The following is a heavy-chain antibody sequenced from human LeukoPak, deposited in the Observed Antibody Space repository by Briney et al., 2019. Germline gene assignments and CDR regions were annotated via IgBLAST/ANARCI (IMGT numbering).Heavy chain of an antibody. CDR3: ARDRQQWPGEGGFDY. D-gene: IGHD6-19*01. J-gene: IGHJ4*02. CDR1: GGSITSTNYY. Sequence: SETLSLTCAVSGGSITSTNYYWGWIRQPPGKGLEWIGSIYYSGNTYYNPSLKSRVTISVDTSKNQFSLKLSSVTAADTAVYYCARDRQQWPGEGGFDYWGQGTLVTVSS. V-gene: IGHV4-39*07. CDR2: IYYSGNT.